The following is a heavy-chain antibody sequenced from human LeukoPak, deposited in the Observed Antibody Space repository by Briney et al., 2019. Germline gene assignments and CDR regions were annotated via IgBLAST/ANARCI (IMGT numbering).Heavy chain of an antibody. Sequence: GGSLRLSCAASGFTFSSYWMHWVRHAPGKGLVWVSRINTDGSSTIYADSVEGRFTVTRDNAKNTLYLQMNSLRAEDTAVYYCARDRSSRSYWGQGTLVTVSS. CDR3: ARDRSSRSY. CDR2: INTDGSST. D-gene: IGHD6-13*01. V-gene: IGHV3-74*01. J-gene: IGHJ4*02. CDR1: GFTFSSYW.